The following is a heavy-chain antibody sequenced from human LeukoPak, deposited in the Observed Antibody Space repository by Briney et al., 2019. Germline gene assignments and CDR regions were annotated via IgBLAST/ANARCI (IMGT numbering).Heavy chain of an antibody. CDR2: ISSSGRTI. V-gene: IGHV3-48*04. D-gene: IGHD1-14*01. CDR3: AKGHTVNRYYFDY. CDR1: GFTFSDYG. J-gene: IGHJ4*02. Sequence: PGGSLRLSCAASGFTFSDYGMNWVRQAPGKGLDCVSYISSSGRTIYYADSVKGRFTVSRDNAKNSLYLQMNSLRAEDTALYYCAKGHTVNRYYFDYWGQGTLVTVSS.